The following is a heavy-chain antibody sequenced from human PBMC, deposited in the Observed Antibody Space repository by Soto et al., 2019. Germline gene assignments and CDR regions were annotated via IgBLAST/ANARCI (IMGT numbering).Heavy chain of an antibody. J-gene: IGHJ3*02. CDR1: GGSISSYY. CDR2: IYYSGST. V-gene: IGHV4-59*01. CDR3: ARRYGYAFDI. D-gene: IGHD4-17*01. Sequence: SETLSLTCTVSGGSISSYYLSWIRQPPGKGLEWIGYIYYSGSTNYNPSLKSRVTISVDTSKNRFSLKLSSVTAADTAVYSCARRYGYAFDIWGQGTMVTASS.